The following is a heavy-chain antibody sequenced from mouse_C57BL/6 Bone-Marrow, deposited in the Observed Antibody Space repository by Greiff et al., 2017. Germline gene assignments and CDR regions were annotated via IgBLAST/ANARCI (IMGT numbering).Heavy chain of an antibody. CDR3: ARRGIVTAYYFDY. J-gene: IGHJ2*01. Sequence: QVQLQQPGAELVRPGSSVKLSCKASGYTFTSYWMDWVKQRPGQGLEWIGNIYPSDSETHYNQKFKDKATLPVEKSSSTAYMQLSSLTSEDSAVYYCARRGIVTAYYFDYWGQGTTLTVSS. D-gene: IGHD2-5*01. CDR1: GYTFTSYW. V-gene: IGHV1-61*01. CDR2: IYPSDSET.